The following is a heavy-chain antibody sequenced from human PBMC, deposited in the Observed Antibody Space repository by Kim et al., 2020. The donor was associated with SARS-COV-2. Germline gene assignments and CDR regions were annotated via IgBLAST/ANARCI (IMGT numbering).Heavy chain of an antibody. V-gene: IGHV4-39*01. Sequence: SETLSLTCTVSGVSVTRGTYYWGWLRQPPGKGLEWMGSISTLGVTYYNPFLKSRVSVSMDMSENQFSLMVTSMTAADTAVYYCARSTGTDLDYWCQGTLVTVSS. J-gene: IGHJ4*02. CDR3: ARSTGTDLDY. CDR1: GVSVTRGTYY. CDR2: ISTLGVT. D-gene: IGHD1-1*01.